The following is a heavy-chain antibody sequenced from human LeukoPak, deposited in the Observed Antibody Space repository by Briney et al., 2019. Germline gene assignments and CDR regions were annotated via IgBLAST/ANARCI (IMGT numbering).Heavy chain of an antibody. CDR3: AVNWNYVDNWFDP. Sequence: SETLSLTCTVSGGSISSSSYYWGWTRQPPGKGLEWIGSIYYSGSTYYNPSLKSRVTISVDTSKNQFSLKLSSVTAADTAVYYCAVNWNYVDNWFDPWGQGTLVTVSS. CDR2: IYYSGST. J-gene: IGHJ5*02. V-gene: IGHV4-39*01. CDR1: GGSISSSSYY. D-gene: IGHD1-7*01.